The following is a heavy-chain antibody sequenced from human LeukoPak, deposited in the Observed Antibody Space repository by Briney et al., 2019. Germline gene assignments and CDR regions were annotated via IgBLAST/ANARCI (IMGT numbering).Heavy chain of an antibody. CDR2: ISSSGSTI. J-gene: IGHJ3*02. Sequence: GGSLRLSCAASGFTFSSYEMNWVRQAPGKGLEWVSYISSSGSTIYYADSVKGRFTISRDNSKNTLYLQMNSLRADDTAVYYCAKAAAYNSGAFHIWGQGTMVTVSS. CDR3: AKAAAYNSGAFHI. V-gene: IGHV3-48*03. D-gene: IGHD5-24*01. CDR1: GFTFSSYE.